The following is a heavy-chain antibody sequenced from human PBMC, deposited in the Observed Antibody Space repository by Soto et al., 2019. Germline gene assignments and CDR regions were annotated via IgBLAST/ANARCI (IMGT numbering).Heavy chain of an antibody. CDR2: IRSKANSYAT. J-gene: IGHJ6*02. D-gene: IGHD3-9*01. V-gene: IGHV3-73*01. CDR1: GFTFSGSA. CDR3: TRPGRYDILTGSSDYYGMDL. Sequence: PGGSLRLSCAASGFTFSGSAMHWVRPASGKGLEWVGRIRSKANSYATAYAASVKGRFTISRDDSKNTAYLQMNSLKTEDTAVYYCTRPGRYDILTGSSDYYGMDLWGQGNTSTVSS.